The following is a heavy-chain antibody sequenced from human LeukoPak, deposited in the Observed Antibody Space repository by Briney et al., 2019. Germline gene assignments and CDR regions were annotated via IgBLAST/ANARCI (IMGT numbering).Heavy chain of an antibody. J-gene: IGHJ4*02. CDR1: GFTFTDYW. Sequence: GGSLRLSCAASGFTFTDYWMTWVRQAPGKGREWVANIKQDGSVKYYVDSVKGRLTISRDNAQNSLYLQMNSLRAEDTAVYYCARDEPDYWGQGTLVTVSS. CDR2: IKQDGSVK. V-gene: IGHV3-7*01. CDR3: ARDEPDY.